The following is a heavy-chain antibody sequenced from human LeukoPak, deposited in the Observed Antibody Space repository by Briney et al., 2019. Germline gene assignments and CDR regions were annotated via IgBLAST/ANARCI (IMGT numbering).Heavy chain of an antibody. J-gene: IGHJ4*02. V-gene: IGHV4-34*01. CDR2: INHSGST. D-gene: IGHD4-17*01. CDR1: GGSFSGYY. CDR3: ARGASTVTSQGWSMYYFDY. Sequence: SETLSLTCAVYGGSFSGYYWSWIRQPPGKGLEWIGEINHSGSTNYNPSLKSRVTISVDTSKNQFSLKLSSVTAADTAVYYCARGASTVTSQGWSMYYFDYWGQGTLVTVSS.